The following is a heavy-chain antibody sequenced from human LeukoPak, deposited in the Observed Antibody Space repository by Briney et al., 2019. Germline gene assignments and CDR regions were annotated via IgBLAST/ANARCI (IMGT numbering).Heavy chain of an antibody. CDR1: GFSFSSYA. CDR3: ARIGHFESGGAVAAPHY. V-gene: IGHV3-23*01. Sequence: RSGGSLRLSCVASGFSFSSYAMTWARQAPGKGLEWVSAISPTGVTTYHADSVRGRFTSSRDSSKNTVYLQMNSPRVEDTAVYYCARIGHFESGGAVAAPHYWGQGTLVTVSS. D-gene: IGHD6-19*01. J-gene: IGHJ4*02. CDR2: ISPTGVTT.